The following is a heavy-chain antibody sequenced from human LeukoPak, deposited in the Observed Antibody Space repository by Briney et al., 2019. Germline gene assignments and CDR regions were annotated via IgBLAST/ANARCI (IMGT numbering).Heavy chain of an antibody. CDR2: ISGSGGST. CDR3: AKAYYYDSSGYYFPFDY. CDR1: GFTFSNFD. J-gene: IGHJ4*02. D-gene: IGHD3-22*01. V-gene: IGHV3-23*01. Sequence: PGGSLRLSCAASGFTFSNFDMSWVRQAPGKGLEWVSAISGSGGSTYYADSVKGRFTISRDNSKNTLYLQMNSLRAEDTAVYYCAKAYYYDSSGYYFPFDYWGQGTLVTVSS.